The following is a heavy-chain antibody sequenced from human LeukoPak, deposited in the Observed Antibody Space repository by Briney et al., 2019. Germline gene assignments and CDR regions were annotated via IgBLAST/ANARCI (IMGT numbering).Heavy chain of an antibody. CDR1: GGSFSGYY. CDR2: INHSGST. D-gene: IGHD5-24*01. Sequence: SETLSLTCAVYGGSFSGYYWSWIRQPPGKGLEWIGEINHSGSTNYNPSLKSRVTISVDTSKNQFSLKLSSVTAADTAVYYCARGPNYPSPSPFDYWGQGTLVTVSS. J-gene: IGHJ4*02. V-gene: IGHV4-34*01. CDR3: ARGPNYPSPSPFDY.